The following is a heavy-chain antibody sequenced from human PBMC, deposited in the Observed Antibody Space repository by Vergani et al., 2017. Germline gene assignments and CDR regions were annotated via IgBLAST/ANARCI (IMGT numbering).Heavy chain of an antibody. D-gene: IGHD3-3*01. CDR1: GGTFSSYA. CDR3: ARGGYFWSGYSPDYGMDV. Sequence: QVQLVQSGAEVKKPGSSVKVSCKASGGTFSSYAISWVRQAPGQGLEWMGGIIPIFGTANYAQKFQGRVTITADESTSTAYMELSSLRSEDTAVYYCARGGYFWSGYSPDYGMDVWGQGTTVTVSS. CDR2: IIPIFGTA. J-gene: IGHJ6*02. V-gene: IGHV1-69*01.